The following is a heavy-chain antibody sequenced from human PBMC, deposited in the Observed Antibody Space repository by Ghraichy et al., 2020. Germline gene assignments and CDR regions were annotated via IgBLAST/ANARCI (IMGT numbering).Heavy chain of an antibody. CDR3: ARALYDSSGYFLSVGY. V-gene: IGHV3-33*01. CDR2: IWYDGSNK. J-gene: IGHJ4*02. Sequence: GGSLRLSCAASGFTFSSYGMHWVRQAPGKGLEWVAVIWYDGSNKYYADSVKGRFTISRDNSKNTLYLQMNSLRAEDTAVYYCARALYDSSGYFLSVGYWGQGTLVTVSS. D-gene: IGHD3-22*01. CDR1: GFTFSSYG.